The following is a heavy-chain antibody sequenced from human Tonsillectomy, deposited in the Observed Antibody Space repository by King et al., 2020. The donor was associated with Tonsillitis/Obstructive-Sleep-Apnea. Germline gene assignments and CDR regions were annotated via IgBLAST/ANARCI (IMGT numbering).Heavy chain of an antibody. J-gene: IGHJ6*02. V-gene: IGHV1-69*10. D-gene: IGHD3-3*01. CDR3: ARDRGVRFLEWLLYSAAEDGVDV. CDR1: GGTFSNYV. Sequence: VQLVQSGAEVKKPGSSVKVSCKASGGTFSNYVFSWVRQAPGQGLEWMGGIIPVLDLANYAQKFQGRVAITADKSTSTTYMELSSLRSEDTAVYYCARDRGVRFLEWLLYSAAEDGVDVGGQGTMVTVSS. CDR2: IIPVLDLA.